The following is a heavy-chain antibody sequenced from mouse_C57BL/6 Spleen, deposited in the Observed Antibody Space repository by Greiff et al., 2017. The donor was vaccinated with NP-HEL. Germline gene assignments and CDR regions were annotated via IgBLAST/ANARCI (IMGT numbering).Heavy chain of an antibody. CDR3: ARRTGYYYAMDY. CDR2: INPSTGGT. V-gene: IGHV1-42*01. CDR1: GYSFTGYY. D-gene: IGHD4-1*01. J-gene: IGHJ4*01. Sequence: EVQLQESGPELVKPGASVKISCKASGYSFTGYYMNWVKQSPEKSLEWIGEINPSTGGTTYNQKFKAKATLTVDKSSSTAYMQLKSLTSEDSAVYYCARRTGYYYAMDYWGQGTSVTVSS.